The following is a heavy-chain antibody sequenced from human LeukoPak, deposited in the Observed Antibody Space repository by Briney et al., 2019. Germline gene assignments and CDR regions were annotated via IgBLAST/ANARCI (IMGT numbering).Heavy chain of an antibody. CDR3: ARVQGKRWLQFLDAFDI. CDR1: GGTFGSYT. J-gene: IGHJ3*02. Sequence: SVKVSCKASGGTFGSYTISWVRQAPGQGLEWMGRIIPILGIANYAQKFQGRVTITADKSTSTAYMELSSLRSEDTAVYYCARVQGKRWLQFLDAFDIWGQGTMVTVSS. V-gene: IGHV1-69*02. D-gene: IGHD5-24*01. CDR2: IIPILGIA.